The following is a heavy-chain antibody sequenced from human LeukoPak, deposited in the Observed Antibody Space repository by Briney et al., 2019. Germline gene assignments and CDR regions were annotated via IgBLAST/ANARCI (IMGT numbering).Heavy chain of an antibody. J-gene: IGHJ4*02. CDR2: IYYTGTT. CDR1: GGSINHYY. CDR3: ARYNTVNRGFSAVDF. Sequence: PSETLSLTCSVSGGSINHYYGTWIRQPPGRGLEWIGCIYYTGTTNYNPSLKSRVTISVDTSKNQFSLKLSSVTAADTAVYYCARYNTVNRGFSAVDFWGQGTPVTVSS. V-gene: IGHV4-59*01. D-gene: IGHD3-10*01.